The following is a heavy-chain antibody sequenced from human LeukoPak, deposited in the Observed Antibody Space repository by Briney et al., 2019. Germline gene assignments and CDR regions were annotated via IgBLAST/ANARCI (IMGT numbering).Heavy chain of an antibody. CDR2: ISAYNGNT. Sequence: ASVKVSCKASGYTFTSYGIRWVRQAPGQGLEWMGWISAYNGNTNYAQKLQGRVTMTTDTSTSTAYMELRSLRSDDTAVYYCARQVRAAMVPSALALGYWGQGTLVTVSS. CDR3: ARQVRAAMVPSALALGY. V-gene: IGHV1-18*01. J-gene: IGHJ4*02. D-gene: IGHD5-18*01. CDR1: GYTFTSYG.